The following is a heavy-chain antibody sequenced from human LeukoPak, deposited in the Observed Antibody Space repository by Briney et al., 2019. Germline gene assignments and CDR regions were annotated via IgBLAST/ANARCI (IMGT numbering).Heavy chain of an antibody. CDR3: ARGYSGYDMDAFDI. V-gene: IGHV3-33*01. Sequence: GGSLRLSCVASGFTFSTYGMHWVRQAPGKGLEWVAVIWYDGSHKDYADSVKGRFTISRDNSKNTLYLQMNSLRAEDTAVYYCARGYSGYDMDAFDIWGQGTMVTVSS. J-gene: IGHJ3*02. CDR1: GFTFSTYG. D-gene: IGHD5-12*01. CDR2: IWYDGSHK.